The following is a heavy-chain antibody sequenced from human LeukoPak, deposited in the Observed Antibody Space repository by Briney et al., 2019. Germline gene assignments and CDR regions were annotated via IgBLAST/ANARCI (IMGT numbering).Heavy chain of an antibody. D-gene: IGHD6-19*01. CDR3: ARDQGRGWNWFDP. CDR2: IFYSGST. J-gene: IGHJ5*02. Sequence: SETLSLTCTVSGGSISYYYWSWLRQPPGKGLEWIGYIFYSGSTNYNPSLKSRVTISVDTSKKQFSLKLSSVTAADTAVYYCARDQGRGWNWFDPWGQGTRVTVSS. V-gene: IGHV4-59*01. CDR1: GGSISYYY.